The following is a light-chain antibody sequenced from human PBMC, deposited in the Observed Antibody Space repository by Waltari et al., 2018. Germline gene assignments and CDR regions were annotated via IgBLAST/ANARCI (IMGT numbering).Light chain of an antibody. J-gene: IGKJ2*01. CDR2: GAS. V-gene: IGKV3-15*01. Sequence: EIVMTQSPATLPVSPGERATLSCRASQSVGTSLAWDQQRPGQAPRFLIYGASTRGTGIPARFSGSGSGTDFTLSISSLQSEDSAVYYCQQYNNWPYTFGQGTKLEIK. CDR1: QSVGTS. CDR3: QQYNNWPYT.